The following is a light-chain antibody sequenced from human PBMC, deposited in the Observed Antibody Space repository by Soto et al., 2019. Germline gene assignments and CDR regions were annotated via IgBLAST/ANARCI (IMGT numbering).Light chain of an antibody. CDR2: EVS. V-gene: IGLV2-23*02. CDR3: CSYAGSSTWV. J-gene: IGLJ1*01. Sequence: QSVLTQPASVSGSPGQSITISCTGTSNVVGSYNLVSWYQQHPGKAPKLMIYEVSKRPSGVSNRFSGSKSGNTASLTISGLQAEYVADYYCCSYAGSSTWVFGTGTKVTVL. CDR1: SNVVGSYNL.